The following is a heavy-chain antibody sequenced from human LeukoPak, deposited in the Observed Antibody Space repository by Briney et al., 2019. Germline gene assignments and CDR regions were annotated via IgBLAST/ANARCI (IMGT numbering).Heavy chain of an antibody. Sequence: GGSLRLSCAASGFTFSDYYMSWIRQAPGKGLEWVSSVKGRFTNSRDNAKNSLYLQMNSLRAEDTAVYYCAKDVDSSGYYLSSDYWGQGTLVTVSS. D-gene: IGHD3-22*01. J-gene: IGHJ4*02. V-gene: IGHV3-11*05. CDR1: GFTFSDYY. CDR3: AKDVDSSGYYLSSDY.